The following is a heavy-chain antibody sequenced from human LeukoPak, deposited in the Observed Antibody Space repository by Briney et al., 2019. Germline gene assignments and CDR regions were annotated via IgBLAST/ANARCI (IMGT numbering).Heavy chain of an antibody. Sequence: PGGSLRLSCAASGFTFSSYSMNWVRQAPGKGLEWVSSMSSSSSYIYYADSVKGRFTISRDNAKNSLYLQMNSLRAEDTAVYYCARDRYSGYRRRSSFDYWGQGTLVTVSS. CDR2: MSSSSSYI. V-gene: IGHV3-21*01. CDR1: GFTFSSYS. CDR3: ARDRYSGYRRRSSFDY. J-gene: IGHJ4*02. D-gene: IGHD5-12*01.